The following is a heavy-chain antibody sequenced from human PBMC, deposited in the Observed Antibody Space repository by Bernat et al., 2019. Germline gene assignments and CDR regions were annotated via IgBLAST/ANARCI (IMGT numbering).Heavy chain of an antibody. V-gene: IGHV3-66*01. CDR2: IYSSGST. Sequence: EVQLVESGGDLVQPGGSLRLSCAASGFTVSSTYMSWVRQAPGKGLEWVSVIYSSGSTYYAESVKRRFTIPRDNSKNTLYLQMNSLRVEDTAFYYCAREGYSYGPLDYWGQGTLVTVSS. J-gene: IGHJ4*02. CDR1: GFTVSSTY. CDR3: AREGYSYGPLDY. D-gene: IGHD5-18*01.